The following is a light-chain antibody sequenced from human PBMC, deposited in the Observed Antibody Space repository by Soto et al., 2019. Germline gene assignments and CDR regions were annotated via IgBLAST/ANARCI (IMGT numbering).Light chain of an antibody. J-gene: IGKJ1*01. V-gene: IGKV1-5*03. CDR3: QQYNSYST. CDR2: KAS. CDR1: QSISSW. Sequence: DIQMTQSPSTLSASVGDRVTITCRASQSISSWLAWYQQKPGKAPKLLIYKASSLESGVPSRCSGSGSGTEFTLTISSLQPDDFATYYCQQYNSYSTFGQGTKVDIK.